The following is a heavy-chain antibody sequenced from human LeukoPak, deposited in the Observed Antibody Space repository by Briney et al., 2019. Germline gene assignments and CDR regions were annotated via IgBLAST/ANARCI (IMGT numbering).Heavy chain of an antibody. J-gene: IGHJ4*02. CDR2: IYYSGSI. V-gene: IGHV4-59*08. Sequence: SEPLSLTCTVSGGSISSHYWSWIRQPPGKGLEWIGYIYYSGSINYNPSLKSRVTISVDTSKNQFSLKLSSVTAADTAVYYCARTSWLQSSYYFDYWGQGTLVTVSS. D-gene: IGHD5-24*01. CDR3: ARTSWLQSSYYFDY. CDR1: GGSISSHY.